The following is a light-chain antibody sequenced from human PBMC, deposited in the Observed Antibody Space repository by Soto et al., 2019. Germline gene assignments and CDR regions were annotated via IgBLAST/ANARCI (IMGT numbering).Light chain of an antibody. CDR2: GAS. CDR3: QQYNSWPPT. V-gene: IGKV3-15*01. Sequence: EILMTQSPATLAVSPGERATLSCWASQSVSSNLAWYQQNPGRAPRLLVYGASTRATGIPDRFSGSGSGTEFTLTISSLQSEDFEVYYCQQYNSWPPTFGQGTKVDIK. J-gene: IGKJ1*01. CDR1: QSVSSN.